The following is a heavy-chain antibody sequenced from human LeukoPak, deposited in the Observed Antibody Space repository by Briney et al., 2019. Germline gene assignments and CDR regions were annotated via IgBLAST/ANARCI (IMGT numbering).Heavy chain of an antibody. D-gene: IGHD3-10*01. CDR3: ARDKGYYYGSGSNIRYWYFDL. CDR1: GYTFTSYG. J-gene: IGHJ2*01. V-gene: IGHV1-18*01. CDR2: ISAYNGNT. Sequence: ASVKVSCKASGYTFTSYGISWVRRAPGQGLEWMGWISAYNGNTNYTQKLQGRVTMTTDTFTSTVYMELRSLRSDDTAVYYCARDKGYYYGSGSNIRYWYFDLWGRGTLVTVSS.